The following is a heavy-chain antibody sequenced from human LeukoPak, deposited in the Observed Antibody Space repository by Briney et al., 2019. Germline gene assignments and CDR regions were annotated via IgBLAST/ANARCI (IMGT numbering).Heavy chain of an antibody. D-gene: IGHD3-22*01. CDR3: ARTSGFFDSSGFYQQNPYYFQY. V-gene: IGHV4-34*01. Sequence: SETLSLTCAASGDSFIGYFWTWIRQAPGKGLEWIGDINHSGRTNYNPSLQRRVSISVDTSKNQFSLNVTSVTGADTAVYYCARTSGFFDSSGFYQQNPYYFQYWGQGGLVTVSS. CDR2: INHSGRT. CDR1: GDSFIGYF. J-gene: IGHJ4*02.